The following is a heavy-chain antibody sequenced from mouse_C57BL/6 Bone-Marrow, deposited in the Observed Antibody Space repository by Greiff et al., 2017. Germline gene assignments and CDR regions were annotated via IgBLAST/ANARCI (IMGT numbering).Heavy chain of an antibody. CDR2: IDPSDSYT. V-gene: IGHV1-69*01. D-gene: IGHD1-1*01. J-gene: IGHJ4*01. CDR1: SYTFTSYW. Sequence: QVQLQQPGAELVMPGASVKLSCKASSYTFTSYWMHWVKQRPGQGLEWIGEIDPSDSYTNYNQKFKGKSTLTVDKSSSTAYMQLSSLTSEDSAVYYCARFPHYYGSSDYAMDYWGQGTSVTVSS. CDR3: ARFPHYYGSSDYAMDY.